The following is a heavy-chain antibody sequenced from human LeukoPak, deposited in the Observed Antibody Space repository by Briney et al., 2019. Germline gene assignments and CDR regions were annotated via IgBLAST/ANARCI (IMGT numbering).Heavy chain of an antibody. CDR3: ARDITVTVAVSAFDY. CDR1: GFTFTSHT. Sequence: KPGGSLRLSCAASGFTFTSHTMNWVRQAPGKGLEWVSSISSSSTYIYYADSVKGRFTISRDNAKNSMYLQMNSLRAEDTAVYYCARDITVTVAVSAFDYWGQGTLVTVSS. CDR2: ISSSSTYI. D-gene: IGHD3-22*01. J-gene: IGHJ4*02. V-gene: IGHV3-21*06.